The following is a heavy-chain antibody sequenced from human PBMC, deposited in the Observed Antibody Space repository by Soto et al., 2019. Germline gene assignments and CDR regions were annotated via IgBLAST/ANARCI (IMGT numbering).Heavy chain of an antibody. V-gene: IGHV3-23*01. CDR2: ISGSGGST. D-gene: IGHD1-26*01. CDR1: GFTFSSYA. Sequence: EVQLLESGGGLVQPGGSLRLSCAASGFTFSSYAMRWVRHAPGKGLEWVSAISGSGGSTYYADSVKGRFTISRDNSKNTLHLQMNSLRAEDTAIYYCANQPPPVGLPGFDYWGQGTMVTVSS. J-gene: IGHJ4*02. CDR3: ANQPPPVGLPGFDY.